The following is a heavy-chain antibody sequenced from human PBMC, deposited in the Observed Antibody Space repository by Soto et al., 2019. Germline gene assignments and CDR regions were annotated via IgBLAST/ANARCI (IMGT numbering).Heavy chain of an antibody. D-gene: IGHD3-16*01. CDR3: DRSRLDLLVLGDLPERYYFDY. Sequence: ASVKVSCKASGYTFTSYGISWVRQAPGQGLEWMGWISAYNGNTNYAQKLQGRVTMTTDTSTSTAYMELRSLRSDDTAVYYCDRSRLDLLVLGDLPERYYFDYCGQQSLVPVAA. J-gene: IGHJ4*02. CDR1: GYTFTSYG. V-gene: IGHV1-18*01. CDR2: ISAYNGNT.